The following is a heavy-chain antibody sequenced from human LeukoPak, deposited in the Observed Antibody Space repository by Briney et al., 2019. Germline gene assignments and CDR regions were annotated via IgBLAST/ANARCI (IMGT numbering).Heavy chain of an antibody. CDR1: GFLFSRYW. CDR3: ARDSFETDIDY. D-gene: IGHD1-14*01. CDR2: IKEDGSEK. J-gene: IGHJ4*02. Sequence: GGSLRLSCAASGFLFSRYWMSWVRQAPGKGLGWVANIKEDGSEKYYVESMKGRFTISRDNVKNSLYLQINSLRAEDTAVYYCARDSFETDIDYWGQGTLVTVSS. V-gene: IGHV3-7*01.